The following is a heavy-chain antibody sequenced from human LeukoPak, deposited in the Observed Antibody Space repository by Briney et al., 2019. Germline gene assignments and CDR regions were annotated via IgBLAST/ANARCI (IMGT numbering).Heavy chain of an antibody. CDR1: GFTFSSYS. CDR3: ARGWGLPAAPPRFGP. D-gene: IGHD2-2*01. CDR2: ISSSSSYI. Sequence: GGSLRLSCAASGFTFSSYSMNWVRQAPGKGLEWVSSISSSSSYIYYADSVKGRFTISRDNAKNSLYLQMNSLRAEDTAVYYCARGWGLPAAPPRFGPWGEGTLVTVSS. V-gene: IGHV3-21*01. J-gene: IGHJ5*02.